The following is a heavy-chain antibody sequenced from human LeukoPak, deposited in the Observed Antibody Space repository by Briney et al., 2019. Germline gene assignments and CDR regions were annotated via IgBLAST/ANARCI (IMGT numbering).Heavy chain of an antibody. CDR2: ISPSGATT. V-gene: IGHV3-23*01. J-gene: IGHJ4*02. Sequence: GGSLRLSCAASGFTFGTFGMNWVRQAPGKGLEWVSAISPSGATTYSADSVKGRVSMSRDNSKNTVFLQMNRLRVEDTAVYYCAKDVNDYGDYGVSSPFDYWGQGTLVTVSS. CDR3: AKDVNDYGDYGVSSPFDY. D-gene: IGHD4-17*01. CDR1: GFTFGTFG.